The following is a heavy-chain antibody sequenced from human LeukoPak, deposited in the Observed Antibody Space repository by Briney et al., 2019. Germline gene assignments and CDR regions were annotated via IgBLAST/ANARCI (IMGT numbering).Heavy chain of an antibody. V-gene: IGHV4-39*01. Sequence: SETLSLTCTVSGGSISSGSYYWGWIRQPPGKGLEWIASIYYSGSTYYNPSLKSRVTVSVDTSKNQFSLKLNSVTAADTAVYYCARSAGGRDFGFWGQGTLVTVSS. CDR2: IYYSGST. CDR3: ARSAGGRDFGF. CDR1: GGSISSGSYY. D-gene: IGHD6-25*01. J-gene: IGHJ4*02.